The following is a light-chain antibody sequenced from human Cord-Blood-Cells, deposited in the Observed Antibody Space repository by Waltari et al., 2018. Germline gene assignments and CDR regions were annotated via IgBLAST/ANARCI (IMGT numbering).Light chain of an antibody. Sequence: QSAPTHPASVSGSPGQSITISCTGTSIEVVCYNDVSRYQQHPGKAPKLIIYAVSNRPSGVSNRFSGSKSGNTASLTISGLQAEDEADYYCSSYTSSSTLGVFGTGTKVTVL. CDR3: SSYTSSSTLGV. V-gene: IGLV2-14*01. CDR1: SIEVVCYND. CDR2: AVS. J-gene: IGLJ1*01.